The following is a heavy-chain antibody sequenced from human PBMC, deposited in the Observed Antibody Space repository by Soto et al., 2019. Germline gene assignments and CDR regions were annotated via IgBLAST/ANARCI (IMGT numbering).Heavy chain of an antibody. J-gene: IGHJ4*02. CDR1: GYTFTTYG. D-gene: IGHD4-17*01. CDR3: AREYGNYGPDY. Sequence: QVQLVQSGAEVKKPGASVKVSCKASGYTFTTYGIDWARQAPGQGLEWMGWISGYNGNTNYAQKLQGRVTMTSDTSTNTAYMELRSLRSDDTAVYYCAREYGNYGPDYWGQGTLVTVSS. V-gene: IGHV1-18*01. CDR2: ISGYNGNT.